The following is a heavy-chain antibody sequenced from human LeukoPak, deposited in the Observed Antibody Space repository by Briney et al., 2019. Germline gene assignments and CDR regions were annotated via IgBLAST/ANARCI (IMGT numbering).Heavy chain of an antibody. CDR2: TSAYNSNK. CDR3: VRHIKPAGPWDGMDV. V-gene: IGHV1-18*04. Sequence: ASVKVSCKASGYTFTSYGISWVRQAPGQGLEWVAWTSAYNSNKNSAEKFQGRVTMTIDTSTSTAYMELRSLKSDDTAVYYCVRHIKPAGPWDGMDVWGQGTTVIVSS. CDR1: GYTFTSYG. J-gene: IGHJ6*02. D-gene: IGHD1-26*01.